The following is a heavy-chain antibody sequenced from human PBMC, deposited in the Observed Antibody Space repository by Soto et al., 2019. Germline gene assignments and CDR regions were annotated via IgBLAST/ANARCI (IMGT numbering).Heavy chain of an antibody. CDR2: ISYDGSNK. CDR3: ARRLGDY. J-gene: IGHJ4*02. V-gene: IGHV3-30*03. D-gene: IGHD3-16*01. CDR1: GFTFSSYG. Sequence: QVQLVESGGGVVQPGRSLRLSCAASGFTFSSYGMHWVRQAPGKGLEWVAVISYDGSNKYYADSVKGRFTISRDNSKNTLYLQMNSLRAEDTAVYYCARRLGDYWGQGTLVTVSS.